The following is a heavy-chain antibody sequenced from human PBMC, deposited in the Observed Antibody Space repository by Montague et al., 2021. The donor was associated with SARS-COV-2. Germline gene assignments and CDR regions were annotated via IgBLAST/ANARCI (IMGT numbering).Heavy chain of an antibody. Sequence: SETLSLTCSVSGGSITDGAYYWGCIRQSPGKGLEWIGTISYSGSTHYNPSLKSRVTISLDTSKNQFSLKMTSVTAADTAVYYCARHWGIASVGKWGQGTLVTVSS. V-gene: IGHV4-39*01. CDR2: ISYSGST. CDR1: GGSITDGAYY. J-gene: IGHJ4*02. CDR3: ARHWGIASVGK. D-gene: IGHD6-13*01.